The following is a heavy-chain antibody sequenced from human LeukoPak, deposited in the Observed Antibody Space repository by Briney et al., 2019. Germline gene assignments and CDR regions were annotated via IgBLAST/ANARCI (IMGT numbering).Heavy chain of an antibody. D-gene: IGHD3-10*01. CDR1: GYTFTGYY. J-gene: IGHJ6*02. Sequence: ASVKVSCKASGYTFTGYYMHWVRQAPGQGLEWMGWINPNSGGTNYAQKFQGRVTMTRDTSISTAYMELSRLRSDDTAVYYCARAAYYGSGRYDYYYYYGMDVWGQGTTVTVSS. CDR2: INPNSGGT. CDR3: ARAAYYGSGRYDYYYYYGMDV. V-gene: IGHV1-2*02.